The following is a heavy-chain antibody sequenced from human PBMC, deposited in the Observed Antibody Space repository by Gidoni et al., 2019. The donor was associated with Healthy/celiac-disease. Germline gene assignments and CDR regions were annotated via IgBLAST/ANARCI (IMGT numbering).Heavy chain of an antibody. D-gene: IGHD4-17*01. CDR1: GFTFSSYG. CDR2: ISYDGSNK. Sequence: QVQLVESGGGVVQPGRSLRLSCAASGFTFSSYGMHWVRQAPGKGLEWVAVISYDGSNKYYADSVKGRFTISRDNSKNTLYLQMNSLRAEDTAVYYCAKDTDYGDYGGPDFDYWGQGTLVTVSS. CDR3: AKDTDYGDYGGPDFDY. J-gene: IGHJ4*02. V-gene: IGHV3-30*18.